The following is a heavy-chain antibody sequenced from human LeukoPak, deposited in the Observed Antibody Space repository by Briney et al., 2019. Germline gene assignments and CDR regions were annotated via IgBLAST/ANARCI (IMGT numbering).Heavy chain of an antibody. D-gene: IGHD2-15*01. Sequence: GGSLRLSCAASGFTFSSYWMHWVRQAPGKGLVWVSRINTDGSGTSYADSVKGRFTISRDNSKNTLYLQMNSLRAEDTAVYYCAKEDADYCSGGSCYIDYWGQGTLVTVSS. CDR1: GFTFSSYW. V-gene: IGHV3-74*01. CDR2: INTDGSGT. J-gene: IGHJ4*02. CDR3: AKEDADYCSGGSCYIDY.